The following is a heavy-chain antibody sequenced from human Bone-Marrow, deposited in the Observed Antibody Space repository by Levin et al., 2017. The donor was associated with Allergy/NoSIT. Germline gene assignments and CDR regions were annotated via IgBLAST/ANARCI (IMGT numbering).Heavy chain of an antibody. V-gene: IGHV1-24*01. J-gene: IGHJ4*02. CDR1: GDTVTELS. CDR3: ATDEVTAAGPVLKF. D-gene: IGHD6-13*01. CDR2: FDPEDDET. Sequence: PVASVKVSCKVSGDTVTELSMHWVRQAPGKGLEWMGAFDPEDDETIYAQNFQARVTMTEDTSTDTGYMELSRLTSQDTAVYYCATDEVTAAGPVLKFWGQGTLVTVSS.